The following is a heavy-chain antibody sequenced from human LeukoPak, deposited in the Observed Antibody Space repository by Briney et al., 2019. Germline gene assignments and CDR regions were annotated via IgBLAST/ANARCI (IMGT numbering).Heavy chain of an antibody. CDR1: GSTFSTYA. J-gene: IGHJ4*02. CDR3: AKASYGSGSYLGLDY. CDR2: ISWNSGSI. V-gene: IGHV3-9*01. D-gene: IGHD3-10*01. Sequence: GGSLRLSCVVSGSTFSTYAMSWVRQAPGKGLEWVSGISWNSGSIGYADSVKGRFTISRDNAKNSLYLQMNSLRAEDTALYYCAKASYGSGSYLGLDYWGQGTLVTVSS.